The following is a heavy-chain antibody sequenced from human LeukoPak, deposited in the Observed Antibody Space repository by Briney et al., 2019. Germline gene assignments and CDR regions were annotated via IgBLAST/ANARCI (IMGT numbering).Heavy chain of an antibody. CDR2: IYYSGST. V-gene: IGHV4-59*12. J-gene: IGHJ3*02. CDR1: GGSISSYY. Sequence: SETLSLTCTVSGGSISSYYWSWIRQPPGKGLEWIGYIYYSGSTNYNPSLKSRVTISVDTSKNQFSLKLSSVTAADTAVYYCARAPSLWDAFDIWGQGTMVTVSS. D-gene: IGHD2/OR15-2a*01. CDR3: ARAPSLWDAFDI.